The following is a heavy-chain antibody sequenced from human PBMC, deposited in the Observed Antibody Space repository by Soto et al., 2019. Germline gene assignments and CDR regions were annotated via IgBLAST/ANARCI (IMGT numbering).Heavy chain of an antibody. CDR2: TYYRSKWDN. CDR3: ARLIGNSWLDS. CDR1: GDSVSTNSAT. Sequence: QVQLQQSGPGLVKPSQTLSLTCAISGDSVSTNSATWDWIRQSPSRDLEWLGRTYYRSKWDNDYGVAAKGRITLNQDTSNNQLSLQLNSVTPDDTAVYYCARLIGNSWLDSWGQGILVTVSS. J-gene: IGHJ5*01. V-gene: IGHV6-1*01. D-gene: IGHD2-8*01.